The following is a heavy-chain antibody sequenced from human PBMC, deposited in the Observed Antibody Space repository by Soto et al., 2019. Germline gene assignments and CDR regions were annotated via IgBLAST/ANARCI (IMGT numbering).Heavy chain of an antibody. D-gene: IGHD6-19*01. Sequence: ASVKVSCKASGYTFTGYYMHWVRQAPGQGLEWMGWINPNSGGTNYAQKFQGWVTMTRDTSIRTAYMELIRLRSDDAAVYYCARELTDGAGDYFDYWGQGTLVTVSS. J-gene: IGHJ4*02. CDR1: GYTFTGYY. CDR3: ARELTDGAGDYFDY. V-gene: IGHV1-2*04. CDR2: INPNSGGT.